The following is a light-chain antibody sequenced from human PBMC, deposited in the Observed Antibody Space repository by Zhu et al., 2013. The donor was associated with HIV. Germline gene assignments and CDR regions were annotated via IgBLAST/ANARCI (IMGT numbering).Light chain of an antibody. CDR3: QQYDTFFT. CDR1: QDISTY. J-gene: IGKJ3*01. CDR2: DAS. Sequence: DIQMTQSPSSLSASVGDRVTITCQASQDISTYLNWYQQKPGRAPKLLIYDASNLERGVPSRFSGSGSGTDFTLTITSLQPEDFGTYYCQQYDTFFTFGPGTDVTIK. V-gene: IGKV1-33*01.